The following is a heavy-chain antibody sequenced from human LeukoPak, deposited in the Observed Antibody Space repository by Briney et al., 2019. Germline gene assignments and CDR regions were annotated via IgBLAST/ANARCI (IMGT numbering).Heavy chain of an antibody. J-gene: IGHJ4*02. CDR2: ISYDGSNK. CDR3: AKGGDY. D-gene: IGHD1-26*01. V-gene: IGHV3-30*18. CDR1: GFTFSSYG. Sequence: PGGSLRLSCAASGFTFSSYGMPWVRQAPDKGLEWVAVISYDGSNKYYADSVKGRFTISRDNSKNTLYLQMNSLRAEDTAGYYCAKGGDYWGQGTLVTVSS.